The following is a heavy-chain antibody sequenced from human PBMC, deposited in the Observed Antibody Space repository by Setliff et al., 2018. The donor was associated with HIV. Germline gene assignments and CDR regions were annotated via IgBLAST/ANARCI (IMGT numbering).Heavy chain of an antibody. CDR3: AKGYTWSVVGALDV. Sequence: ASVKVSCKASGYIFTQSDITWVRQAPGQGLEWMGWISPHNGNTKYGEKFQARVTMTADTSATAAYMELRSLTSDDTAMYYCAKGYTWSVVGALDVWGQGTRVTVSS. CDR1: GYIFTQSD. J-gene: IGHJ3*01. V-gene: IGHV1-18*01. CDR2: ISPHNGNT. D-gene: IGHD1-1*01.